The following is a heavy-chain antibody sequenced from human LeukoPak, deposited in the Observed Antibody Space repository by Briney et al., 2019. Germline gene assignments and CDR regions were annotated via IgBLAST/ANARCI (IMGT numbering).Heavy chain of an antibody. CDR3: AREHQRFLEWLGYYYGMDV. D-gene: IGHD3-3*01. J-gene: IGHJ6*02. CDR1: GYTFTSYG. CDR2: ISAYNGNT. V-gene: IGHV1-18*01. Sequence: ASVKVSCKASGYTFTSYGISWVRQAPGQGREGMGWISAYNGNTNYAQKLQVRVTMTTDTATSTAYMELSSLRSDDTAVYYCAREHQRFLEWLGYYYGMDVWGQGTTVTVSS.